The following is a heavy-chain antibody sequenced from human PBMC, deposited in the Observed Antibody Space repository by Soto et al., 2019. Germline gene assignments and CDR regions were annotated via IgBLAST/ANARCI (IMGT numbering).Heavy chain of an antibody. D-gene: IGHD2-21*02. CDR1: GGSISSYY. Sequence: PSETLSLTCTASGGSISSYYWSWIRQPAGKGLERIGRIYTSGSTNYNPSLKSRVTMSVDTSKNQFSLKLSSVTAADTAVYYCARVIPSRSRWFDNGVVTASSGWLGSWDQGTRVAVSS. CDR3: ARVIPSRSRWFDNGVVTASSGWLGS. J-gene: IGHJ5*01. CDR2: IYTSGST. V-gene: IGHV4-4*07.